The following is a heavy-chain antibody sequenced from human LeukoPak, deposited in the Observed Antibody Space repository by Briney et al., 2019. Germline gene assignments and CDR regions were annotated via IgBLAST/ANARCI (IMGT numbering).Heavy chain of an antibody. J-gene: IGHJ4*02. D-gene: IGHD2-15*01. CDR3: TSIVVVPAAEHQTIVVVVAANDY. Sequence: GGSLRLSCAASGFTFSNAWMSWVRQAPGKGLEWVGRIKSKTDGGTTDYAAPVKGRFTISRDDSKNTLYLQMNSLKTEDTAVYYCTSIVVVPAAEHQTIVVVVAANDYWGQGTLVTVS. V-gene: IGHV3-15*05. CDR2: IKSKTDGGTT. CDR1: GFTFSNAW.